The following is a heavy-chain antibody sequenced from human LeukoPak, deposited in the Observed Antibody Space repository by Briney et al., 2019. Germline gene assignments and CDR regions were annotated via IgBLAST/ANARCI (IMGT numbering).Heavy chain of an antibody. D-gene: IGHD3-22*01. J-gene: IGHJ4*02. CDR1: GGSISSGTYY. CDR3: ASRLRGLLLGEYHYFDY. CDR2: IYTSGST. V-gene: IGHV4-61*02. Sequence: SETLSLTCTVSGGSISSGTYYWSWIRQPAGKGLEWIGRIYTSGSTYYNPSLKSRVTISVDTSKNQFSLKLSSVTAADTAVYYCASRLRGLLLGEYHYFDYWGQGTLVTVSS.